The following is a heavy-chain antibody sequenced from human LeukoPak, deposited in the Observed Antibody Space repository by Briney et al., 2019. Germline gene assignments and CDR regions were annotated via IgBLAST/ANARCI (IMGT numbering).Heavy chain of an antibody. CDR1: GGSISSGSYY. Sequence: SETLSLTCTVSGGSISSGSYYWSWIRQPAGKGLEWIVRIYTSGSTNYNPSLKSRVTISVDTSKNQFSLKLSSVTAADTAVYYCARDEGNKGDAYFDYWGQGTLVTVSS. V-gene: IGHV4-61*02. CDR2: IYTSGST. CDR3: ARDEGNKGDAYFDY. J-gene: IGHJ4*02. D-gene: IGHD1/OR15-1a*01.